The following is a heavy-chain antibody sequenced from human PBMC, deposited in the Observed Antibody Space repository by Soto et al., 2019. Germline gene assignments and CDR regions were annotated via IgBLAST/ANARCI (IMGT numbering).Heavy chain of an antibody. CDR2: IYYSGST. V-gene: IGHV4-39*01. CDR3: ARRGYSYNFGH. D-gene: IGHD5-18*01. CDR1: GGSISSSSYY. Sequence: PSETLSLTCTVSGGSISSSSYYWGWIRQPPGKGLEWIGSIYYSGSTYYNPSLKSRVTISVDTSKNQFSLKLSSVTAADTAVYYCARRGYSYNFGHWGQGTLVTVSS. J-gene: IGHJ5*02.